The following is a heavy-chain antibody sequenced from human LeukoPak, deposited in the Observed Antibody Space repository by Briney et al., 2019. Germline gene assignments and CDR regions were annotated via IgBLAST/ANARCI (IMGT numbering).Heavy chain of an antibody. CDR2: ISSSSSTI. J-gene: IGHJ3*02. CDR1: GFTFSSYS. Sequence: PGGSLRLSCAASGFTFSSYSMNWVRQAPGKGLEWVSYISSSSSTIYYADSMKGRFTISRDNAKNSLYLQMNSLRAEDTAVYYCARDPPYYYDSSGYYRDAFDIWGQGTMVTVSS. D-gene: IGHD3-22*01. V-gene: IGHV3-48*01. CDR3: ARDPPYYYDSSGYYRDAFDI.